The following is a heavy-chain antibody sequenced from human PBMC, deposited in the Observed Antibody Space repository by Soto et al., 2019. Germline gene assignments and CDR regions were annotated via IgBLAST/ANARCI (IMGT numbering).Heavy chain of an antibody. CDR2: ISYDGSNK. CDR3: AKDLAYVDTAMVVSMDV. Sequence: QVQLVESGGGVVQPGRSLRLSCAASGFTFSSYGMHWVRQAPGKGLEWVAVISYDGSNKYYADSVKGRFTISRDNSKNTLYLQMNSLRAEDTAVYYCAKDLAYVDTAMVVSMDVWGQGITVTVSS. CDR1: GFTFSSYG. J-gene: IGHJ6*02. V-gene: IGHV3-30*18. D-gene: IGHD5-18*01.